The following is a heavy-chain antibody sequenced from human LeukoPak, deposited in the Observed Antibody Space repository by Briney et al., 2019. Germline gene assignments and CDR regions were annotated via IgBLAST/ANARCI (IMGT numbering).Heavy chain of an antibody. CDR1: GFTFTSYS. V-gene: IGHV3-21*01. J-gene: IGHJ6*02. D-gene: IGHD6-19*01. CDR3: ARDSSGWHYYYYGMDV. Sequence: GESLTLSCAASGFTFTSYSMNWVRQAPGKGLEWVSSITKSGSDKYYADSVRGRFVVSRDNAKNSLYLQMDSLRAEDTAVYYCARDSSGWHYYYYGMDVWGQGTTVTVSS. CDR2: ITKSGSDK.